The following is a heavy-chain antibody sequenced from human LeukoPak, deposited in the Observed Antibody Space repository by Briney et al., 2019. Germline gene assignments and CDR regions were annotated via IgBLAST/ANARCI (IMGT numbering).Heavy chain of an antibody. V-gene: IGHV3-23*01. Sequence: GGSLRLSCAASGFTFSSYAMSWVRQAPGKGLEWVSTISGSGGSTDYADSVKGRFTISRDNSKNTLYLQMNSLRAEDTAVYYCATDGAGFDTWGQGVLVTVSS. CDR3: ATDGAGFDT. CDR2: ISGSGGST. CDR1: GFTFSSYA. J-gene: IGHJ5*02.